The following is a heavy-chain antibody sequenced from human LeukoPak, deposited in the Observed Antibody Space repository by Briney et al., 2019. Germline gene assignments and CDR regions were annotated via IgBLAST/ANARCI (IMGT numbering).Heavy chain of an antibody. CDR1: GVTFGSCS. Sequence: VGSLRLSCAASGVTFGSCSMNWVRQAPGKGLEWVSSISSSSGYIYYADSVKGRFTISRDNAKNSLYLQMNSLRAEDTAVYYCARSSPGVARDYWGQGTLVTVSS. J-gene: IGHJ4*02. CDR3: ARSSPGVARDY. V-gene: IGHV3-21*01. D-gene: IGHD2-15*01. CDR2: ISSSSGYI.